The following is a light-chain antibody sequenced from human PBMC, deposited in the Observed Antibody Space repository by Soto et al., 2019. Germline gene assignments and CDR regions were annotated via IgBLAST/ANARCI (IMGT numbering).Light chain of an antibody. Sequence: ILLTQSPGTLSLSPGERSTLSCRTSQSVGINYLAWYQQKPGQAPRLLIYRASNRPPGIPDRFSGSGSGTDFTLTISSLEPEDFALYYCQQSATFGPGTKVDIK. CDR1: QSVGINY. V-gene: IGKV3-20*01. CDR2: RAS. CDR3: QQSAT. J-gene: IGKJ3*01.